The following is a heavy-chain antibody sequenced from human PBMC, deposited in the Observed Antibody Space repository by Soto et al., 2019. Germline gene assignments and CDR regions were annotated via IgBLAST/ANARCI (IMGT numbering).Heavy chain of an antibody. Sequence: GEPLKISCKGSGYSFTSYWIGWVRQMPGKGLEWMGIIYPGDSDTRYSPSFQGQVTISADKSISTAYLQRSSLKASETAMYYCVSSGYYYNWFDPWGQGTLVTVSS. D-gene: IGHD3-22*01. CDR2: IYPGDSDT. CDR1: GYSFTSYW. V-gene: IGHV5-51*01. J-gene: IGHJ5*02. CDR3: VSSGYYYNWFDP.